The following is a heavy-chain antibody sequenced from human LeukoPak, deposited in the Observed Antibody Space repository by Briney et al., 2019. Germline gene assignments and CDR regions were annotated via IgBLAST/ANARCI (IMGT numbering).Heavy chain of an antibody. J-gene: IGHJ4*02. CDR3: ARGKGDY. CDR2: IYYSGST. CDR1: GGSISSYY. Sequence: TSETLSLTCTVSGGSISSYYWSWIRQPPGKGLEWVGYIYYSGSTDYNPSLKSRVNISVNTSKNQFSLKLSSVTAADTAVYYCARGKGDYWGQGTLVTVSS. V-gene: IGHV4-59*08.